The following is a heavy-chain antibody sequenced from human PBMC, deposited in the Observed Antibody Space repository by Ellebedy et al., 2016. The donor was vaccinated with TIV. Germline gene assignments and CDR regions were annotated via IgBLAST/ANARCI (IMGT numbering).Heavy chain of an antibody. J-gene: IGHJ3*02. D-gene: IGHD2-21*01. V-gene: IGHV1-18*04. CDR1: GYTFTGYY. CDR2: ISAYNGNT. Sequence: ASVKVSXXASGYTFTGYYMHWVRQAPGQGLEWMGWISAYNGNTNYAQELQDRVTMTTDTSTSTALMELSSLKSEDTAVYYCAKALSYMVVGGAFDIWGQGTKVTVSS. CDR3: AKALSYMVVGGAFDI.